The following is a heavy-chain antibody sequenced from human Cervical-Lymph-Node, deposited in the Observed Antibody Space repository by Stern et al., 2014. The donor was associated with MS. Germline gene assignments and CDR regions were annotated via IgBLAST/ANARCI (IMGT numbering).Heavy chain of an antibody. V-gene: IGHV5-51*01. CDR2: VFLGVSDI. CDR3: ARQRYFDY. CDR1: GYTFTSYW. J-gene: IGHJ4*02. Sequence: VQLVQSGPEVKRPGESLKISCQASGYTFTSYWIGGVRQMPGQGRDRIAIVFLGVSDIGYSPSFQGQVPISADKPTSTAYLKWNNLKASDTAIYYCARQRYFDYWGQGTLVTVSS.